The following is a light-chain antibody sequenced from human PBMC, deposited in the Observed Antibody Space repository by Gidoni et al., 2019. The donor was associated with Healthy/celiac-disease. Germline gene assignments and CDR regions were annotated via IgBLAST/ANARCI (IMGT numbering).Light chain of an antibody. CDR3: QQYGSSPGT. CDR1: QSVSSSY. CDR2: GSP. J-gene: IGKJ2*01. Sequence: EIVLTQSPVTLSLSPGERATLSCRASQSVSSSYLAWYQQKPSQAPRLLLYGSPRKATGIPDRFSGRWSGTDFTFTISRLEAEDFAVYYCQQYGSSPGTFGQGTKLEIK. V-gene: IGKV3-20*01.